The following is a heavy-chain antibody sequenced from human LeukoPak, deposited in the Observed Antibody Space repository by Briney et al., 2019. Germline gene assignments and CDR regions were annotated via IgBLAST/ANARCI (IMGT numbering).Heavy chain of an antibody. Sequence: PSETLSLTCTISGDSISFSPYYWNWIRQLPGKGLEWIGYFSYTGSTTYNPSLKSRVTILFDTSNSQFSLKLNSVTAADTAMYYCARDAGYGSVPLWGRGARVAVSA. CDR3: ARDAGYGSVPL. CDR1: GDSISFSPYY. CDR2: FSYTGST. V-gene: IGHV4-61*01. J-gene: IGHJ4*02. D-gene: IGHD3-10*01.